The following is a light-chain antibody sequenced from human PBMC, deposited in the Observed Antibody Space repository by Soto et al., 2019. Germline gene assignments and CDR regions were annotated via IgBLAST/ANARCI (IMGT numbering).Light chain of an antibody. CDR1: QSVLYSSNNKNY. V-gene: IGKV4-1*01. J-gene: IGKJ4*01. CDR3: QQYYSPPLT. Sequence: DIVMTQSPDSLAVSLGERATINCKSSQSVLYSSNNKNYLAWYQQKPGQPPKLLIYWASTRRSGVPDRFSGSGSGRDSALTICSLQAEDVAVYYFQQYYSPPLTFGGGNPVAIK. CDR2: WAS.